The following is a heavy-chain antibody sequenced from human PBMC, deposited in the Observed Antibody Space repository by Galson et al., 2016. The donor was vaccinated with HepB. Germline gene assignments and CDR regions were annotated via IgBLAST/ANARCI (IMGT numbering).Heavy chain of an antibody. CDR3: ARSGTTHGLVIRYYYMAV. Sequence: SETLSLTCNVSGDSISSSYSWAWIRQPPGKGLEWIGSIHHSGSTFNNPSLKSRVTMSLDTSKNQASLKLYFVTAADTAVYYCARSGTTHGLVIRYYYMAVWGKGTTVTVSS. D-gene: IGHD1-1*01. CDR2: IHHSGST. J-gene: IGHJ6*03. CDR1: GDSISSSYS. V-gene: IGHV4-38-2*02.